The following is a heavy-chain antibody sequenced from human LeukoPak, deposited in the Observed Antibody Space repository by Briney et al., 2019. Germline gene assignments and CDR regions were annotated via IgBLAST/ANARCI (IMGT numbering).Heavy chain of an antibody. Sequence: GGSLRLSXAASGFTFRSYAMSWVRQAPGKGLEWVSAISGSGGSTYYADSVKGRFTISRDNSKNTLYLQMNSLRAEDTAVYYCAKLERDRRGDYWGQGTLVTVSS. V-gene: IGHV3-23*01. CDR3: AKLERDRRGDY. D-gene: IGHD1-1*01. J-gene: IGHJ4*02. CDR2: ISGSGGST. CDR1: GFTFRSYA.